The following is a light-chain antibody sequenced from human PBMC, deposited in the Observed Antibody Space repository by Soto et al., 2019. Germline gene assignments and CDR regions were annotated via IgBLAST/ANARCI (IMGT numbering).Light chain of an antibody. Sequence: QSVLTQPASVSGSPGQSITISCTGNSSDVGGYNYVSWYQQHPGKAPKLMIYDVSNRPSGVSNRFSGSKSGNTASLTISGLQAEDEADYYCSSYTSSSTLEVFGTG. J-gene: IGLJ1*01. CDR2: DVS. V-gene: IGLV2-14*01. CDR3: SSYTSSSTLEV. CDR1: SSDVGGYNY.